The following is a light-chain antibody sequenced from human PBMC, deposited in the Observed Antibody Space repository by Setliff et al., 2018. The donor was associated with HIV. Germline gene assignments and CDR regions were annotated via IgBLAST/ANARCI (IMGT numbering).Light chain of an antibody. CDR2: DNN. V-gene: IGLV1-51*01. CDR3: GVWDSRLSAI. Sequence: QSVLTQPPSVSAAPGQTVTISCSGSGSNIVNNYVSWYQHLPGTAPKLLISDNNQRRSGIPERFSGSKSGTSATLTITGLQTGDEGDYYCGVWDSRLSAIFGGGTQLTVL. CDR1: GSNIVNNY. J-gene: IGLJ2*01.